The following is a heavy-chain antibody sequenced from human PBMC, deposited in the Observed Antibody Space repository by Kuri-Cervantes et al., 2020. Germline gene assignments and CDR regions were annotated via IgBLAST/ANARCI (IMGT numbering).Heavy chain of an antibody. CDR2: INHSGST. Sequence: SETLSLTCAVYGGSFSGYYWSWIRQAPGKGLEWIGEINHSGSTNYNPSLKSRVTISVDTSKNQFSLKLSSVTAADTAVYYCARIVDTAVWFDPWGQGTLVTVSS. D-gene: IGHD5-18*01. CDR1: GGSFSGYY. V-gene: IGHV4-34*01. J-gene: IGHJ5*02. CDR3: ARIVDTAVWFDP.